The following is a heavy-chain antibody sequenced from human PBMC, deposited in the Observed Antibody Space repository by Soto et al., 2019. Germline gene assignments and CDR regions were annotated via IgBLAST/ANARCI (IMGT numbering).Heavy chain of an antibody. Sequence: PGRLLRPPCASSGLTVSSNYVLRVRQAPGKGLEWVSVIYSGGSTYYADSVKGRFTISRDNAKNSLYLQMNSLRAEDTAVYYCARENVLYGGIGTWGQGTLLTVSS. CDR3: ARENVLYGGIGT. J-gene: IGHJ4*02. V-gene: IGHV3-53*01. D-gene: IGHD2-2*02. CDR2: IYSGGST. CDR1: GLTVSSNY.